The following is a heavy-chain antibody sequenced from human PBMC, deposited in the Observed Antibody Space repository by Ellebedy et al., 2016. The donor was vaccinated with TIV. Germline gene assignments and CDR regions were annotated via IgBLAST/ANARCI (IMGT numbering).Heavy chain of an antibody. V-gene: IGHV4-34*01. Sequence: MPSETLSLTCAVYGVSFSGYYWSWIRQPPGKGLEWIGEINHSGSTNYNQSLKSQVTISVDTSKNQFSLKLSSVTAADTAVYYCARAGCGDSSGYYYFDYWGEGTLVTVSS. CDR1: GVSFSGYY. CDR3: ARAGCGDSSGYYYFDY. J-gene: IGHJ4*02. D-gene: IGHD3-22*01. CDR2: INHSGST.